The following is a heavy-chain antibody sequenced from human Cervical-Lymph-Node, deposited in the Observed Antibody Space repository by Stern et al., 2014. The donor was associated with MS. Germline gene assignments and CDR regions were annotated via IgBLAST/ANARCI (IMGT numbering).Heavy chain of an antibody. J-gene: IGHJ5*02. CDR1: GGTFSKFP. D-gene: IGHD6-13*01. CDR3: ALSSETSDRWYSLGYDL. V-gene: IGHV1-69*01. Sequence: VQLVESEAEVTKPGSSVKVSCKASGGTFSKFPSSWVRQAPGQGLGWMGGIFPVFGTPTYAQEFRGRVTITADVSTSTVYMELSSLRSDDTAVYYCALSSETSDRWYSLGYDLWGQGTLVTVSS. CDR2: IFPVFGTP.